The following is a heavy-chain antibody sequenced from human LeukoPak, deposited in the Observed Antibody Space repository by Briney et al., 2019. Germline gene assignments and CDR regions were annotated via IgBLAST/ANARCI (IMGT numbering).Heavy chain of an antibody. CDR1: GFTFSSYA. V-gene: IGHV3-30-3*01. CDR3: ARSRSRYYYDSSNWFDP. D-gene: IGHD3-22*01. J-gene: IGHJ5*02. CDR2: ISYDGSNK. Sequence: GGSLRLSCAASGFTFSSYAMHWVRQAPGKGLEWVAVISYDGSNKYYADSVKGRFTISRDNSKNTLYLQMSSLRAEDTAVYYCARSRSRYYYDSSNWFDPWGQGTLVTVSS.